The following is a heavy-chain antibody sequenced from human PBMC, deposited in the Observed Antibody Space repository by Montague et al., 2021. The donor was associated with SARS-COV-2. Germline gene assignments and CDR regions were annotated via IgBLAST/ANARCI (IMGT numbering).Heavy chain of an antibody. Sequence: SETLSLTCTVSGGSISSGNYYWSWLRQRPGKGLEWIGNVHYSGSTYSTPSLKSRVALSVDTSKSQFSLKLTSVTAADTAVYYCARGHGGYTAQSGFDPWGQGTLVTVSS. CDR2: VHYSGST. J-gene: IGHJ5*02. CDR1: GGSISSGNYY. D-gene: IGHD6-25*01. V-gene: IGHV4-39*07. CDR3: ARGHGGYTAQSGFDP.